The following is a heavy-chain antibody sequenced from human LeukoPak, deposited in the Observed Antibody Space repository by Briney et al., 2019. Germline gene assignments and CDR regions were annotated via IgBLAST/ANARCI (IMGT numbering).Heavy chain of an antibody. CDR2: INQDGSEK. J-gene: IGHJ6*03. D-gene: IGHD6-13*01. Sequence: WGSLRLSCVGSEFIFDNYRMNWVRQAPGKGLEWMANINQDGSEKYYVESLKGRFTISRDNAKNSLYLQMNSLRAEDTAVYYCASRSGSSWYENYYYYYMDVWGKGTTVTVSS. V-gene: IGHV3-7*01. CDR1: EFIFDNYR. CDR3: ASRSGSSWYENYYYYYMDV.